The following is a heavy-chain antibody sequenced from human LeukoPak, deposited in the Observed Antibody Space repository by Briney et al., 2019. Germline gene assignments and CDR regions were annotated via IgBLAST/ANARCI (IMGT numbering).Heavy chain of an antibody. D-gene: IGHD1-26*01. CDR2: IHYSGST. J-gene: IGHJ5*02. V-gene: IGHV4-59*08. CDR1: RGSISSYY. CDR3: ARLRNSGSSFDP. Sequence: SETQSLTCTVSRGSISSYYWSWIRQPPGKGLEWIGYIHYSGSTNYNPSLESRLTMSLDTSKNQFSLNLSSVTAADTAVYYCARLRNSGSSFDPWGQGTLVTVSS.